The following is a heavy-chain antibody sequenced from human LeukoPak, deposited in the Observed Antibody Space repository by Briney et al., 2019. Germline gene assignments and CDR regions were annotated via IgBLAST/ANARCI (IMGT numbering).Heavy chain of an antibody. CDR2: VYTSGST. J-gene: IGHJ3*02. CDR1: GGSISGYY. D-gene: IGHD1-7*01. Sequence: SETLSLTCSVSGGSISGYYWTWIRQPAGKGLEWIGRVYTSGSTHYNPSLKTRLTMSVDTSKNQFSLKLSSVTAADTAVYYRARLITGTMTAFDIWGQGTMVTVSS. CDR3: ARLITGTMTAFDI. V-gene: IGHV4-4*07.